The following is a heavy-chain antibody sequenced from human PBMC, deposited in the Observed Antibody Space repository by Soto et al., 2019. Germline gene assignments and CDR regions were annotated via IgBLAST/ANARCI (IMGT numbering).Heavy chain of an antibody. V-gene: IGHV3-30*18. CDR2: ISYDGSIK. CDR3: ANSEYSRYKNIDV. J-gene: IGHJ6*02. Sequence: QVQLVESVGGVVQPGRSLRLSCAASGFTFRGYGMHWVRQAPGRGLEWVALISYDGSIKYYADSVRGRFTISRDNSKNTLYLQMNSLRAEDTAVYYCANSEYSRYKNIDVWGQGTTVTVSS. CDR1: GFTFRGYG. D-gene: IGHD5-18*01.